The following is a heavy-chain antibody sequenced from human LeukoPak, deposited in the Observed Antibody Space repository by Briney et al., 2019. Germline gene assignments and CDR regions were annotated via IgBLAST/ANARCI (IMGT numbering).Heavy chain of an antibody. J-gene: IGHJ6*03. Sequence: SETLSLTCTVSGGSISSSSYYWGWIRQPPGKGLEWIGSIYYSGSTYYNPSLKSRVTMSVDTSKNQFSLKLSSVTAADTAVYYCAREGRGELPSNYYYYYMDVWGKGTTVTVSS. CDR1: GGSISSSSYY. V-gene: IGHV4-39*07. CDR3: AREGRGELPSNYYYYYMDV. CDR2: IYYSGST. D-gene: IGHD1-26*01.